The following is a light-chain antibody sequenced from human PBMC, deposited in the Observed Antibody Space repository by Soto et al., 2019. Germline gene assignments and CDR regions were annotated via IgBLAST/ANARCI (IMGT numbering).Light chain of an antibody. Sequence: QSALTQPASVSGSPGQSITISCTGTSSDVVSYNLVSWYQQHPGKAPKLLIYEGSKRPSGVSNRFSGSKSGSTASLTVSGLQAEDEADYYCSSYAGDTTSDVVFGGGTKLTVL. CDR1: SSDVVSYNL. CDR2: EGS. V-gene: IGLV2-23*01. J-gene: IGLJ2*01. CDR3: SSYAGDTTSDVV.